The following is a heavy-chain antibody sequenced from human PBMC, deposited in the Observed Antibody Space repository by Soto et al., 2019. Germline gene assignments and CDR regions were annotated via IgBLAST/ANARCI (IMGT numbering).Heavy chain of an antibody. V-gene: IGHV3-30-3*01. Sequence: PGGSLRLSCVASGFTFSSYALHWVRQAPGKGLEWVAVTSYDGSNKYYADPVEGRFTISRDNSKNTLYLQTSSLTTDDTAMYYCARDWETSATGLIDSWGQGTLVTLSS. CDR3: ARDWETSATGLIDS. D-gene: IGHD3-9*01. CDR1: GFTFSSYA. J-gene: IGHJ4*02. CDR2: TSYDGSNK.